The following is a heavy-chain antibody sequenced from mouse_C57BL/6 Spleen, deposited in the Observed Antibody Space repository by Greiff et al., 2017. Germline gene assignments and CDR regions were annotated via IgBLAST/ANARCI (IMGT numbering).Heavy chain of an antibody. D-gene: IGHD2-2*01. CDR3: TRGYGYGDY. Sequence: EVKLVESGEGLVKPGGSLKLSCAASGFTFSSYALSWVRQTPEKRLEWVAYISSGGDYIYYADTVKGRFTISRDNARNTLYLQMSSLKSEDTAMYYCTRGYGYGDYWGQGTTLTVSS. V-gene: IGHV5-9-1*02. CDR1: GFTFSSYA. CDR2: ISSGGDYI. J-gene: IGHJ2*01.